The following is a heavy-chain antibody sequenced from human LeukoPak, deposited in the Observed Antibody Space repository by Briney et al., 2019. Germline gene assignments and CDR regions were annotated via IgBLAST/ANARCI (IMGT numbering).Heavy chain of an antibody. Sequence: SETLSLTCTVSGGSISRYYWSWIRQPAGKGLEWIGRIYTSGFTNYNPSLKSRVAISLDTSKNQFSLKLSSVTAADTAVYYCAGRRITIFGEVIRSRRHYFDPWGQGSLVTVSS. CDR1: GGSISRYY. CDR2: IYTSGFT. V-gene: IGHV4-4*07. CDR3: AGRRITIFGEVIRSRRHYFDP. J-gene: IGHJ5*02. D-gene: IGHD3-3*01.